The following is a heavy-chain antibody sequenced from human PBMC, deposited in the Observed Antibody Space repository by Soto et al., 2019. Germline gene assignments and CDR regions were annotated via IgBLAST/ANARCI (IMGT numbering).Heavy chain of an antibody. D-gene: IGHD3-3*01. Sequence: SVKVSCKASGGTFSSYAISWVRQAPGQGLEWMGGIIPIFGTANYAQKFQGRVTITADESTSTAYMELSSLRSEDTAVYYCAREYYDFWSGPRRYFEYWGQGTLVTVSS. CDR1: GGTFSSYA. V-gene: IGHV1-69*13. CDR3: AREYYDFWSGPRRYFEY. J-gene: IGHJ4*02. CDR2: IIPIFGTA.